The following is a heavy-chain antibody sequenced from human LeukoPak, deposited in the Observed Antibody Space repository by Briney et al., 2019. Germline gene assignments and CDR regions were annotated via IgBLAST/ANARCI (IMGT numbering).Heavy chain of an antibody. J-gene: IGHJ3*02. D-gene: IGHD2-21*02. Sequence: SETLSLTCTISDDSIYDYYWSWLRQPPGQGLEWIGYIYYSGSTNYNPSLESRVTISVDTSKNQFSLNLSAVTAADTAVYYCAKVTVVTAIGAFDIWGQGTMVTVSS. CDR2: IYYSGST. V-gene: IGHV4-59*01. CDR1: DDSIYDYY. CDR3: AKVTVVTAIGAFDI.